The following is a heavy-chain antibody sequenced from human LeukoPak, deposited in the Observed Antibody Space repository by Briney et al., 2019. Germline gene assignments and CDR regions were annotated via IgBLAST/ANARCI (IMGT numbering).Heavy chain of an antibody. CDR1: GGAINSYY. CDR3: HWYYYDSSGYYYGSDPMPMIDY. V-gene: IGHV4-59*08. J-gene: IGHJ4*02. Sequence: SETLSLTCTVSGGAINSYYWSWIRRPPGKGLEWIGYMDDSGSTNYNPSLKSRVTISVDTSKNQFSLKLSSVTAADTAVYYCHWYYYDSSGYYYGSDPMPMIDYWGQGTLVTVSS. CDR2: MDDSGST. D-gene: IGHD3-22*01.